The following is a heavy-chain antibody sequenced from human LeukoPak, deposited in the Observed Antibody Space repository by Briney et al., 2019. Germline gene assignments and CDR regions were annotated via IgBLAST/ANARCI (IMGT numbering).Heavy chain of an antibody. V-gene: IGHV1-69*06. D-gene: IGHD4-17*01. Sequence: GSSVKVSCKASGGTFSSYAISWVRQAPGQGLEWMGGIIPIFGTANYAQKFQGRVTITADKSTSTAYMELSSLRSEDTAVYYCAGYYGDYPTYYYGMDVWGKGTTVTVSS. J-gene: IGHJ6*04. CDR1: GGTFSSYA. CDR3: AGYYGDYPTYYYGMDV. CDR2: IIPIFGTA.